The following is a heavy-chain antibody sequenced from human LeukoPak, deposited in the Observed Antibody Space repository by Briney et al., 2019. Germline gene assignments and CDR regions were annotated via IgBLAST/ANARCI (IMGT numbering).Heavy chain of an antibody. Sequence: ASVKVSCKASGYTFTSYGISWVRQAPGQGLEWMGWISAFNGNTNYAQKLQGRVTMTTDTSTSTAYMELRSLRSDDTAVYYCARSPGHRITMVRGVAYYFDYWAREPWSPSPQ. J-gene: IGHJ4*02. CDR1: GYTFTSYG. D-gene: IGHD3-10*01. V-gene: IGHV1-18*01. CDR3: ARSPGHRITMVRGVAYYFDY. CDR2: ISAFNGNT.